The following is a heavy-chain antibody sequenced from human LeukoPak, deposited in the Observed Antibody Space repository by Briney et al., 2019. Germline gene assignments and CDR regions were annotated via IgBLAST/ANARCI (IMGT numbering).Heavy chain of an antibody. J-gene: IGHJ4*02. Sequence: TGGSLRLSCAASGFIFSTYWMMWARQAPGKGLEWVANMKGDGSEIHYVDSVKGRFTISRDNAKNSLYLQMNSLRAEDTAVYYCARYWIPHYFDYWGQGTLVTVSS. CDR1: GFIFSTYW. CDR3: ARYWIPHYFDY. CDR2: MKGDGSEI. D-gene: IGHD5-18*01. V-gene: IGHV3-7*01.